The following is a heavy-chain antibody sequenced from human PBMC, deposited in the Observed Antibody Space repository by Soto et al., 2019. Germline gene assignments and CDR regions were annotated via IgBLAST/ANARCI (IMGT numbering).Heavy chain of an antibody. CDR2: IGGSGGDI. J-gene: IGHJ1*01. D-gene: IGHD3-3*01. CDR1: GFTVSVYA. CDR3: AKKQVSLWSSYYFQY. Sequence: EVQLLESGGGMEQPGGSLRLSCVASGFTVSVYAMSWVRQAPGKGLEWVSVIGGSGGDIYYADSVKGRFTISRDNSKNTLYLQMNSLRAEDTAVYYCAKKQVSLWSSYYFQYWGLGTLVTVFS. V-gene: IGHV3-23*01.